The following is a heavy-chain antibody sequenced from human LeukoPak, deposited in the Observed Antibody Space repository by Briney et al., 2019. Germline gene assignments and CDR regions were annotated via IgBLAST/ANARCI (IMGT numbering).Heavy chain of an antibody. J-gene: IGHJ4*02. D-gene: IGHD3-22*01. V-gene: IGHV1-69*05. CDR3: ARSPHYCDSSGYYYFDY. CDR1: VCTFSSYS. CDR2: IFPIFGTA. Sequence: SSVPVSLKPSVCTFSSYSISWVRQAPAQRLEWTGVIFPIFGTANYAQKLQGRVTITTDESTSTDYMEQSSLRSEDTAVYYCARSPHYCDSSGYYYFDYWGQGTLVTVSS.